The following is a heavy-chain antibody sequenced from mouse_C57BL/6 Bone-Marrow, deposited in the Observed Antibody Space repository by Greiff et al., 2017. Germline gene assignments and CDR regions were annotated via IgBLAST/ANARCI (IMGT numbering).Heavy chain of an antibody. V-gene: IGHV1-18*01. Sequence: VQLQQSGPELVKPGASVKIPCKASGYTFTDYNMDWVKQSHGKSLEWIGDINPNNGGTIYNQKFKGKATLTVDKSSSTAYMELRSLTSEDTAVYYCARKGVVARGWYFDVWGTGTTVTVSS. CDR3: ARKGVVARGWYFDV. D-gene: IGHD1-1*01. CDR2: INPNNGGT. J-gene: IGHJ1*03. CDR1: GYTFTDYN.